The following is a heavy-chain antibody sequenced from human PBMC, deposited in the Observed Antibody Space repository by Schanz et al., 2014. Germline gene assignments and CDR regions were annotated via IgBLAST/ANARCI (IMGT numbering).Heavy chain of an antibody. V-gene: IGHV1-69*02. J-gene: IGHJ4*02. CDR1: GGTFSSYT. Sequence: QVLQVQSGSELKKPGSSVKVSCTASGGTFSSYTISWIRQAPGQGLEWMGRIIPVLAIADYAQKFQGRVSITADTSTNTAYMELSSLTSEDTAVHYCARGRGFYDYWGQGTLVTVSS. CDR3: ARGRGFYDY. CDR2: IIPVLAIA. D-gene: IGHD3-10*01.